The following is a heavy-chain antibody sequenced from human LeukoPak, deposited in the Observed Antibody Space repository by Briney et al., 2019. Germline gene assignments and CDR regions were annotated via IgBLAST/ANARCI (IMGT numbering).Heavy chain of an antibody. CDR1: GGSFSGYY. D-gene: IGHD4-17*01. CDR3: ARESTMTRYFDL. CDR2: INHSGST. J-gene: IGHJ2*01. Sequence: SETLSLTCAVYGGSFSGYYWSWIRQPPGKGLEWIGEINHSGSTNYNPSLKSRVTISVDTSKNQFSLKLSSVTAADTAVYYCARESTMTRYFDLWGRGTLVTVSS. V-gene: IGHV4-34*01.